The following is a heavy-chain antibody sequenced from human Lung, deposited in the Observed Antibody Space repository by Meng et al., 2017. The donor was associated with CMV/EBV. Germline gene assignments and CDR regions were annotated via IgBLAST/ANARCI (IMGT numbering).Heavy chain of an antibody. D-gene: IGHD6-13*01. Sequence: GSLRLSCTVSGGSISSYYWSWIRQPPGKGLEWIGYIYYSGSTNYNPSLKSRVTISVDTSKNQFSLKLSSVTAAVTAVYYCARLYSSSWFLPSGMDVWGQGXTVTVSS. CDR3: ARLYSSSWFLPSGMDV. CDR1: GGSISSYY. V-gene: IGHV4-59*01. CDR2: IYYSGST. J-gene: IGHJ6*02.